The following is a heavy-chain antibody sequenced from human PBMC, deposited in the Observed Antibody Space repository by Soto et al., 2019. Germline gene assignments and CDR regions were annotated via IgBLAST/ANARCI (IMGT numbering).Heavy chain of an antibody. D-gene: IGHD1-1*01. Sequence: GGSLRLSCAASGFTFSTYTMNWVRQAPGKGLEWVSSISSSSSYRYYTDSVKGRFTISRDNSKNTLYLQMNSLRAEDTAVYYCAKDRGWLAERHYYGLDVWGQGTTVTVSS. CDR1: GFTFSTYT. V-gene: IGHV3-21*01. J-gene: IGHJ6*02. CDR3: AKDRGWLAERHYYGLDV. CDR2: ISSSSSYR.